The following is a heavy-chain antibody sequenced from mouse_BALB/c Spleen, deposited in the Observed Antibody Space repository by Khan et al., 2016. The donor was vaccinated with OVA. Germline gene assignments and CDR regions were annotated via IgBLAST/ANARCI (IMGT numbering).Heavy chain of an antibody. Sequence: QVQLKQSGPGLVQPSQSLSVTCTVSGFSITTYGIHWVRQSPGKGLEWLGVIWSGGTTDYNAAFISRLNTTKDNSKSQVFFKMNSLQPDDTAIYYCARNSYMYDFTYWGQGTLVTGSA. D-gene: IGHD2-14*01. CDR2: IWSGGTT. J-gene: IGHJ3*01. V-gene: IGHV2-4-1*01. CDR1: GFSITTYG. CDR3: ARNSYMYDFTY.